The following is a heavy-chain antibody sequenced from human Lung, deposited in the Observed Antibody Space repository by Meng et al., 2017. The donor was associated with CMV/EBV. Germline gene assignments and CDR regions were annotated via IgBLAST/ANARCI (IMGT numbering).Heavy chain of an antibody. CDR3: AKDWSVVTPRFPY. D-gene: IGHD4-23*01. Sequence: CAASGFTFSSYAVSWVRQAPGKGLEWVSSISDSGGRTYYADSVKGRFTISRDNSKNTLYLQMNGLRAEDTAVYYCAKDWSVVTPRFPYWGQGTLVTVSS. J-gene: IGHJ4*02. CDR2: ISDSGGRT. V-gene: IGHV3-23*01. CDR1: GFTFSSYA.